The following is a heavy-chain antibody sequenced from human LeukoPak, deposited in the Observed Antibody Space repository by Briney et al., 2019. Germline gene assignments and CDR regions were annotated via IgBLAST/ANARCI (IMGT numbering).Heavy chain of an antibody. Sequence: GGSLRLSCAASGFTFDDYAMHWVRQAPGKGLEWVSGISWNSGSIGYADSVKGRFTISRDNAKNSLYLRMNSLRAEDTALYYCASLPPHWGQGTLVTVSS. V-gene: IGHV3-9*01. CDR3: ASLPPH. CDR2: ISWNSGSI. J-gene: IGHJ4*02. CDR1: GFTFDDYA.